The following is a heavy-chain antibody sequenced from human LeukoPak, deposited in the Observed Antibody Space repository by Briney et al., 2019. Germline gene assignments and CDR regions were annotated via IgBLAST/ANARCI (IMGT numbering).Heavy chain of an antibody. CDR1: GFTFRNYW. J-gene: IGHJ4*02. D-gene: IGHD6-13*01. CDR2: IKQDGSDR. Sequence: PGGSLRLSCVASGFTFRNYWMSWVRQAPGKGLEWVANIKQDGSDRRYVGSVEGRFTISRDNTKNSLSLEMNSLRVEDTAVYYCARCDGSNRPFEYWGQGNLVYVSS. V-gene: IGHV3-7*01. CDR3: ARCDGSNRPFEY.